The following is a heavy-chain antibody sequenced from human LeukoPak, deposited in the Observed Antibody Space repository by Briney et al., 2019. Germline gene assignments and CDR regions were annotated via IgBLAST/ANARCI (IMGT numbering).Heavy chain of an antibody. CDR1: GYTFTSYF. CDR3: ARDSADYGDYDY. Sequence: ASVKVSCKASGYTFTSYFMHWVRQAPGQGLDWMGIINPSGGSTSYAQKFQGRVTMTRDTSTSTVYVELSSLRSEDTAVYYCARDSADYGDYDYWGQGTLVTVSS. D-gene: IGHD4-17*01. V-gene: IGHV1-46*01. J-gene: IGHJ4*02. CDR2: INPSGGST.